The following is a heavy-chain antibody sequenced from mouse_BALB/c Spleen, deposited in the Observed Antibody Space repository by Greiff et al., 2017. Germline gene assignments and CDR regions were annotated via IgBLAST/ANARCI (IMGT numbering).Heavy chain of an antibody. CDR1: GFSLTSYG. Sequence: VKLVESGPGLVAPSQSLSITCTVSGFSLTSYGVHWVRQPPGKGLEWLGVIWAGGSTNYNSALMSRLNISKDNSKSQVFLKMNSLHTDDTAMYYCARDGSGTRYYAMDYWGQGTSVTVSS. CDR3: ARDGSGTRYYAMDY. CDR2: IWAGGST. V-gene: IGHV2-9*02. J-gene: IGHJ4*01. D-gene: IGHD4-1*01.